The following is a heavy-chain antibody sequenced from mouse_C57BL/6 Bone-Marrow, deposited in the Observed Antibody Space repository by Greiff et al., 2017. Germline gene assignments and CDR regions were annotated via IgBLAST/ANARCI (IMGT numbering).Heavy chain of an antibody. V-gene: IGHV5-4*01. D-gene: IGHD1-1*01. Sequence: DVKLVESGGGLVKPGGSLKLSCAASGFTFSSYAMSWVRQTPEKRLEWVATISDGGSYTYYPDNVKGRFTISRDNAKNNLYLQKSHLKSEDTAMYYCAREERGSSPHWYFDVWGTGTTVTVSS. CDR1: GFTFSSYA. J-gene: IGHJ1*03. CDR3: AREERGSSPHWYFDV. CDR2: ISDGGSYT.